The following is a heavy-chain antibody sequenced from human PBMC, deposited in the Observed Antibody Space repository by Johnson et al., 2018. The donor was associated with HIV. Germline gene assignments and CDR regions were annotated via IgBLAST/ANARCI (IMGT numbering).Heavy chain of an antibody. V-gene: IGHV3-30*14. D-gene: IGHD5-12*01. CDR3: ARDLRYSGYEYAFDI. CDR1: GFTFSNYA. CDR2: IYNDGNT. J-gene: IGHJ3*02. Sequence: QVQLVESGGGVVQPGRSLRLSCAASGFTFSNYAMHWVRQAPGKVLEWVSVIYNDGNTYYADSVKGRFTISRDNSKNTLYLQMNSLRAEDTAVYYCARDLRYSGYEYAFDIWGQGTMVTVSS.